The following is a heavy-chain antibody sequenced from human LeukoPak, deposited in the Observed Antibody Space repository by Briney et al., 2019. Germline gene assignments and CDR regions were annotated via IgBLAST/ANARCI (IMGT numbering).Heavy chain of an antibody. D-gene: IGHD5-12*01. CDR2: ISSSSSTI. J-gene: IGHJ3*02. CDR1: GFTFSNAW. Sequence: GGSLRLSCAASGFTFSNAWMSWVRQAPGKGLEWVSYISSSSSTIYYADSVKGRFTISRDNAKNSLYLQMNSLRAEDTAVYYCADLVASDAFDIWGQGTMVTVSS. CDR3: ADLVASDAFDI. V-gene: IGHV3-48*01.